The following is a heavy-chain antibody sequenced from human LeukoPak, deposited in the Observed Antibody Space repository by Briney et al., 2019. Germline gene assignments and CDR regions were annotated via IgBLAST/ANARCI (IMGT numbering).Heavy chain of an antibody. CDR2: IYTSGST. CDR3: ARVADYYESSGYYDY. Sequence: SETLSLTCTVSGGSISSGSYYWSWIRQPAGKGLEWIGRIYTSGSTNYNPSHKSRVTISVDTSKNQFSLKLSSVTAADTAVYYCARVADYYESSGYYDYWGQGTLVTVSS. J-gene: IGHJ4*02. D-gene: IGHD3-22*01. CDR1: GGSISSGSYY. V-gene: IGHV4-61*02.